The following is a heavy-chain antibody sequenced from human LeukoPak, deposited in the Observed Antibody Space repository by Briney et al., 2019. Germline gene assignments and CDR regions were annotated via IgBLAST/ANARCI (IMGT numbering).Heavy chain of an antibody. CDR2: INHSGST. CDR1: GGSFSGYY. V-gene: IGHV4-34*01. CDR3: ASARSLAY. Sequence: PSETLSLTCAVYGGSFSGYYWSWIRQPPGKGLEWIGEINHSGSTNYNPSLKSRVTISVDTSKNQFSLKLSSVTAADTAVYYCASARSLAYWGQGTLVTVSS. J-gene: IGHJ4*02.